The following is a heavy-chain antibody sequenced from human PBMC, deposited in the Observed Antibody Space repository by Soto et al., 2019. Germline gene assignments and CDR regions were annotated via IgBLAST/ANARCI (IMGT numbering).Heavy chain of an antibody. CDR2: IRSKTFGGTT. J-gene: IGHJ4*01. V-gene: IGHV3-49*04. CDR3: TRGEGVWSGYDDY. CDR1: GFTCADYA. D-gene: IGHD3-3*01. Sequence: GGSLRLSCTTSGFTCADYAMSWVRQAPGKGLDWVGFIRSKTFGGTTEYAASVRSRFTISRDDSKGIAYLQMNSLKTDDTSVYYCTRGEGVWSGYDDYWGRGTLVTVSS.